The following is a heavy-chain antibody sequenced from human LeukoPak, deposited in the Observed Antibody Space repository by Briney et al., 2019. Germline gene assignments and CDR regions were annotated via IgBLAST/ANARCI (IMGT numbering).Heavy chain of an antibody. Sequence: PSETLSLTCTVSGGSISSYYWSWIRQPPGKGLEWIGDIYYSVSTNYNPSLKSRVTISVDTSNNQFAPKLRSVTAADTAVYYCASVGYSYGWDFDYWGQGTLVTVSS. V-gene: IGHV4-59*01. D-gene: IGHD5-18*01. CDR2: IYYSVST. J-gene: IGHJ4*02. CDR1: GGSISSYY. CDR3: ASVGYSYGWDFDY.